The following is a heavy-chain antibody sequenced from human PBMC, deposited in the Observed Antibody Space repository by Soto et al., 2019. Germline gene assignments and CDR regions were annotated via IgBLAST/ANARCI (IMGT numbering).Heavy chain of an antibody. Sequence: LSLTCAVYGGSFSGYYWSWIRQPPGKGLEWIGEINHSGSTTYTPSLKSRVTISVDTSKNQFSLKLSSVTAADTAVYYCARGPGGYYYYGMDVWGQGTTVTVSS. CDR3: ARGPGGYYYYGMDV. J-gene: IGHJ6*02. D-gene: IGHD3-10*01. V-gene: IGHV4-34*01. CDR1: GGSFSGYY. CDR2: INHSGST.